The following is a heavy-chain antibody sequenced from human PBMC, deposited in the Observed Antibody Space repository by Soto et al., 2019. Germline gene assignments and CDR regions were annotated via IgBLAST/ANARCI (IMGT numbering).Heavy chain of an antibody. D-gene: IGHD1-1*01. J-gene: IGHJ4*02. CDR2: IYYSGST. Sequence: SETLSLTCTVSGGSISSYYWSWIRQPPGKGLEWIGYIYYSGSTNYNPSLKSRVTISVDTSKNQFSLKLSSVTAADTAVYYCARRYNWNAGYFDYWGQGTLVTASS. V-gene: IGHV4-59*08. CDR3: ARRYNWNAGYFDY. CDR1: GGSISSYY.